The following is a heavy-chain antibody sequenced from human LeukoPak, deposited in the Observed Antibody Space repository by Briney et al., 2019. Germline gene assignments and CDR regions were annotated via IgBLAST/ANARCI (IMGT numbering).Heavy chain of an antibody. Sequence: GGSLRLSCVASGFTFNNYNMNWVRQAPGKGLEWVSYISGSGGAIFYADSVKGRFTISRDNAKNSVYLQMNSLRAEDTAVYYCAKDNTVTTSGPFXDYWXXXTXXTVSX. CDR3: AKDNTVTTSGPFXDY. CDR1: GFTFNNYN. D-gene: IGHD4-17*01. V-gene: IGHV3-48*01. J-gene: IGHJ4*02. CDR2: ISGSGGAI.